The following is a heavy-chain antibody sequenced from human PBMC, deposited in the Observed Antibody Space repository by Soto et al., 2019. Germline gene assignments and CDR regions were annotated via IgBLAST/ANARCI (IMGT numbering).Heavy chain of an antibody. J-gene: IGHJ6*02. Sequence: QVQLVQSGAEVKKPGASVRISCRASGYTFTDYAIHWVRQAPGQTFEWMGWINAVNYNTKYSERFQGRVTLTRDTSANTAYMEVSSLTAEDTAGDYCGRAAFDGMDVWGQGTTVTVSS. CDR3: GRAAFDGMDV. V-gene: IGHV1-3*01. CDR1: GYTFTDYA. CDR2: INAVNYNT.